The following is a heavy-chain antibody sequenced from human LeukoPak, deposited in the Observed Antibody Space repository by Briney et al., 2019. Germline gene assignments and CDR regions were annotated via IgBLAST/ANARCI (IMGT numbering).Heavy chain of an antibody. CDR3: ARTARYFDY. Sequence: SETLSLTCTVSGGSIRSSSYYWGWIRQPPGKGLEWIGYIYYSGSTNYNPSLKSRVTISVDTSKNQFSLKLSSVTAADTAVYYCARTARYFDYWGQGTLVTVSS. J-gene: IGHJ4*02. V-gene: IGHV4-61*05. CDR1: GGSIRSSSYY. CDR2: IYYSGST.